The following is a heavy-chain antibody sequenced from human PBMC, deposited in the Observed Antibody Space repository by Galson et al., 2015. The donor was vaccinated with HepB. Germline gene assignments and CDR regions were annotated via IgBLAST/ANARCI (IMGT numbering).Heavy chain of an antibody. CDR3: ARDYGNRGYSDFDY. Sequence: SLRLSCAASGFTFSSYGMNWVRQAPGKGLEWVAVIWYDGSNKYYADSVKGRFTISRDNSKNMLYLQMNSLRAEDTAVYYCARDYGNRGYSDFDYWGQGTLVTVSS. J-gene: IGHJ4*02. D-gene: IGHD5-18*01. V-gene: IGHV3-33*01. CDR1: GFTFSSYG. CDR2: IWYDGSNK.